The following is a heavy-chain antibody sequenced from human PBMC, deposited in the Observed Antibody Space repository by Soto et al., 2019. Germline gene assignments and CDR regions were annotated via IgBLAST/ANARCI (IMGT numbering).Heavy chain of an antibody. D-gene: IGHD2-15*01. CDR2: IIPFVGTT. V-gene: IGHV1-69*01. CDR1: GGAFSSYP. CDR3: ASRPVMAVAQYGNWFDP. J-gene: IGHJ5*02. Sequence: QVHLVQSGAEVKKPGSSVKVSCKASGGAFSSYPINWVRQAPGQGLEWMGGIIPFVGTTHSAQKFQDRLTITADEATSTTYMELSSLRYEDTAVYYCASRPVMAVAQYGNWFDPWGQGTLVTVSS.